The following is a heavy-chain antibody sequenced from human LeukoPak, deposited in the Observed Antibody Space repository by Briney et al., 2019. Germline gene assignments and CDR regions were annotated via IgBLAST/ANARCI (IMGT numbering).Heavy chain of an antibody. V-gene: IGHV3-23*01. CDR2: ISGSGGST. J-gene: IGHJ4*02. Sequence: GGSLRLSCAASGFTFSSYAMSWVRQAPGKGLEWVSAISGSGGSTYYADSVKGRFTISRDNSKNTLYLQMNSLRAEDTAVYYCAKGDVVVPAAIREFDYWGQGTLVTVSS. CDR1: GFTFSSYA. D-gene: IGHD2-2*01. CDR3: AKGDVVVPAAIREFDY.